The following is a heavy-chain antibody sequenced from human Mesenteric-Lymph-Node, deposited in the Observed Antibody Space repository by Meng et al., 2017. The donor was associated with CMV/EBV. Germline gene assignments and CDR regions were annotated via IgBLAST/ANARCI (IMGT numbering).Heavy chain of an antibody. CDR3: ARGVNWAFET. Sequence: GESLKISCAASGFTFSSYYMNWVRQAPGKGLEWVANMKEDGSERYDVDSVKGRFTISRDNAKNSLFLQMNSVRAEDTAVYYCARGVNWAFETWGQGTMVIVSS. CDR2: MKEDGSER. V-gene: IGHV3-7*01. D-gene: IGHD5-24*01. CDR1: GFTFSSYY. J-gene: IGHJ3*02.